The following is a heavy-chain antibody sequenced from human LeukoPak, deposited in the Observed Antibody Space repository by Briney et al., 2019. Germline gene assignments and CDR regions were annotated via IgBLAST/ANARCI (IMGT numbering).Heavy chain of an antibody. CDR1: GYTSTGYY. V-gene: IGHV1-2*02. J-gene: IGHJ4*02. CDR3: ARGGVYYYDSSGYYDY. CDR2: INPNSGGT. D-gene: IGHD3-22*01. Sequence: ASVKVSCKAAGYTSTGYYMHWVRHAPGQGLEWMGWINPNSGGTNYAQKFQGRVTMTRDTSISTAYMERSRLRSDDTAVYYCARGGVYYYDSSGYYDYWGQGTLVTVSS.